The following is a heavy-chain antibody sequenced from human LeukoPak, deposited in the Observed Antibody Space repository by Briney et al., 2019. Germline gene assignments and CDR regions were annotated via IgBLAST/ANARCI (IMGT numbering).Heavy chain of an antibody. Sequence: GGPLRLSCAASGFTFSSYEMNWVRQAPGKGLEWVSYISSSGSTIYYADSVKGRFTISRDNAKNSLYLQMNSLRAEDTAVYYCARWRSGPFDYWGQGPLVTVSS. CDR2: ISSSGSTI. CDR3: ARWRSGPFDY. V-gene: IGHV3-48*03. CDR1: GFTFSSYE. J-gene: IGHJ4*02. D-gene: IGHD3-3*01.